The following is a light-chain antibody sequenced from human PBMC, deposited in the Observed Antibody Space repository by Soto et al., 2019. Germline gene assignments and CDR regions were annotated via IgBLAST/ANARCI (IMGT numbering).Light chain of an antibody. V-gene: IGKV3-15*01. CDR1: QSVSSN. J-gene: IGKJ5*01. Sequence: DIVMTQYPDTLAVSPGERATLYCRASQSVSSNLAWYQQKPGQAPRLLIYGASTRATGIPARFSGSGSGTEFTLTISSLHSEDFAVYYCQQYNNWPITFGQGTRLEIK. CDR2: GAS. CDR3: QQYNNWPIT.